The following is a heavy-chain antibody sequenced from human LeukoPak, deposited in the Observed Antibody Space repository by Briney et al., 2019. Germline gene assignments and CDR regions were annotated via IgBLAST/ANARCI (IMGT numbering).Heavy chain of an antibody. CDR2: LGGSGGSS. Sequence: PGVSLRLSCAASGLSLSSYAMSWVRQAPGKGLEWASSLGGSGGSSYFADSVKGRFTISRDESRNTVYLQMNSLRAEDTAVYYCARYSSSGKYYFDSWGQGTLVTVSS. CDR3: ARYSSSGKYYFDS. J-gene: IGHJ4*02. CDR1: GLSLSSYA. V-gene: IGHV3-23*01. D-gene: IGHD6-13*01.